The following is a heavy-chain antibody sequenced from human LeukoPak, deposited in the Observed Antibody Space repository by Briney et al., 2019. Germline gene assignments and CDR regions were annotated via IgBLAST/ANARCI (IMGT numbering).Heavy chain of an antibody. J-gene: IGHJ4*02. CDR2: ISGSGGST. CDR3: ASARNGDNYYGSGSYYSAGLFDY. Sequence: GGSLRLSCAASGFTFSSYDMSWVRQAPGKGVEWVSAISGSGGSTYYAVSVKARFTISRDNSKNTLYLQMNSLRAEDTAVYYCASARNGDNYYGSGSYYSAGLFDYWGQGTLVTVSS. CDR1: GFTFSSYD. V-gene: IGHV3-23*01. D-gene: IGHD3-10*01.